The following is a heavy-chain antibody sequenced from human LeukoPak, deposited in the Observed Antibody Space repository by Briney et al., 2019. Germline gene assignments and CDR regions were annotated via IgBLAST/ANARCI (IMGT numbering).Heavy chain of an antibody. CDR2: IWYDGSNK. V-gene: IGHV3-33*06. CDR3: AKDRGYCSSTSCYTYFDY. D-gene: IGHD2-2*02. CDR1: GFTFSSYG. J-gene: IGHJ4*02. Sequence: PGRSLRLSCAASGFTFSSYGMHWVRQAPGKGLECVAVIWYDGSNKYYADSVKGRFTISRDNSKNTLYLQMNSLRAEDTAVYYCAKDRGYCSSTSCYTYFDYWGQGTLVTVSS.